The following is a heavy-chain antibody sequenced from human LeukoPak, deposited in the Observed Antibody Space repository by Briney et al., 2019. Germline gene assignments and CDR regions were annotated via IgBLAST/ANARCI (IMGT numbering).Heavy chain of an antibody. CDR1: GFTFSSYA. V-gene: IGHV3-30*04. D-gene: IGHD5-24*01. J-gene: IGHJ4*02. CDR2: ISYDGSNK. Sequence: GGSLRLSCAASGFTFSSYAMHWVRQAPGKGLEWVAVISYDGSNKYYADSVKGRFTISRDNSKNTLYLQMNSLRAEDTAVYYCARELMAAGYFDYWGQGTLVTVSS. CDR3: ARELMAAGYFDY.